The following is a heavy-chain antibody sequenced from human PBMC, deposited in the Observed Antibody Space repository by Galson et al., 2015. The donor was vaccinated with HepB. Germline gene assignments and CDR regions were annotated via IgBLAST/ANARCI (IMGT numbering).Heavy chain of an antibody. J-gene: IGHJ4*02. CDR1: GFTFSRYG. CDR2: IWSDGSNT. V-gene: IGHV3-33*01. Sequence: SLRLPCAASGFTFSRYGMHWVRQVPGKGLEWVAVIWSDGSNTIYADSVKGRFTISKDNSKNMLYLQMNSLRAEDTAVYYCATDKGSSPFEYWGQGTLVTVSS. CDR3: ATDKGSSPFEY. D-gene: IGHD1-26*01.